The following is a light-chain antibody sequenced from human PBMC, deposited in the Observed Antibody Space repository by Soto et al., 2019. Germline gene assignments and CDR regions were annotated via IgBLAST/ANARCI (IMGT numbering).Light chain of an antibody. J-gene: IGKJ5*01. V-gene: IGKV2-28*01. Sequence: RPPASSSSRSMQSLLHSNGYNYLDWYLQKPGQSPQLLIYLGSNRASGVPDRFSGSGSGTDFTLKISSVEAEDVGVYYCMQALQTPTFGQGTRLEIK. CDR3: MQALQTPT. CDR1: QSLLHSNGYNY. CDR2: LGS.